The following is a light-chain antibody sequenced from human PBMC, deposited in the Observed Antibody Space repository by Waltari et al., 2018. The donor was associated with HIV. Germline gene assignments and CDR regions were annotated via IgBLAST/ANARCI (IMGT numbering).Light chain of an antibody. J-gene: IGKJ2*02. Sequence: IVLKQTTATLSLSPGERATLPCRANQSISSGYLSWYQQRPGQPPRLLIYGASNRATGIPDRFSGSGSGTVFTLTITGMEPEDFAMYYCQQYGSSPCTFGLGTKLEI. CDR2: GAS. CDR3: QQYGSSPCT. CDR1: QSISSGY. V-gene: IGKV3-20*01.